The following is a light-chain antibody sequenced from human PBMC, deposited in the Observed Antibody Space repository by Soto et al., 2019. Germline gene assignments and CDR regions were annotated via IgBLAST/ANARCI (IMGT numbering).Light chain of an antibody. V-gene: IGKV1-33*01. Sequence: DIQMTQSPSSLSAFVGDRVTITCQASQDISNYLNWYQQKPGKAPKLLIYDAATLETGVPSRFSGSGSGTDFTFTISSLQPEDNATYYCQQYDNLPLTFGGGTKVEIK. CDR1: QDISNY. CDR3: QQYDNLPLT. J-gene: IGKJ4*01. CDR2: DAA.